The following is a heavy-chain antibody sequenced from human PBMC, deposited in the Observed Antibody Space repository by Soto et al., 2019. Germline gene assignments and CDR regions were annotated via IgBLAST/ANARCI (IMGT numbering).Heavy chain of an antibody. CDR3: ATGTYYDFCSGYRQLDY. D-gene: IGHD3-3*01. CDR1: GYTLTELS. J-gene: IGHJ4*02. Sequence: ASVKVSCKVSGYTLTELSMHWVRQAPGKGLEWMGGFDPEDGETIYAQKFQGRVTMTEDTSTDTAYMELSSLRSEDTAVYYCATGTYYDFCSGYRQLDYWGQGTLVTVSS. V-gene: IGHV1-24*01. CDR2: FDPEDGET.